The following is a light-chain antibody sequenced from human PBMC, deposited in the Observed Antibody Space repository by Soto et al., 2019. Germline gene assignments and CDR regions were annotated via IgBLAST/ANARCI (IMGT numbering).Light chain of an antibody. CDR1: SGDIGSYNR. CDR2: EVT. V-gene: IGLV2-14*01. Sequence: QSALTQPASVSGSPGQSITISCTGTSGDIGSYNRVSWYQQHPGKAPKLRIYEVTDRPSGVSNRFSGSKSGNTASLTISGLQAEDEAEYYCSSYTNINTRACVFGTRTKLTVL. J-gene: IGLJ1*01. CDR3: SSYTNINTRACV.